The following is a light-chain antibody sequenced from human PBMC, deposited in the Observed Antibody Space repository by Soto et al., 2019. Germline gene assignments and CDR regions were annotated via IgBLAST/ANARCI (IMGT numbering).Light chain of an antibody. CDR3: QSYDSSLSGPRV. Sequence: VLTQPPSVSGAPGQRVTISCTGSSSNIGAGYDVHWYQQLPGTAPKLLIYGNSNRPSGVPDRFSGSKSGTSASLAITGLQAEDEADYYCQSYDSSLSGPRVFGGGTKLTVL. CDR2: GNS. J-gene: IGLJ3*02. CDR1: SSNIGAGYD. V-gene: IGLV1-40*01.